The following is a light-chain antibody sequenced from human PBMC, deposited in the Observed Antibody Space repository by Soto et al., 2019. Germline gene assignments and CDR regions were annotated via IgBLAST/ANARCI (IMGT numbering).Light chain of an antibody. J-gene: IGKJ5*01. CDR1: QSVSSSC. CDR3: QQYGSSPIT. CDR2: DAS. V-gene: IGKV3-20*01. Sequence: EIVLTQSPGTLSLSPGERATLSCRASQSVSSSCLGGYQQKPGQPPRLLIYDASGRVTDSPDRFSGSRSGTDFTLTISRLEPEDFEVYYCQQYGSSPITFGQGTRLEIK.